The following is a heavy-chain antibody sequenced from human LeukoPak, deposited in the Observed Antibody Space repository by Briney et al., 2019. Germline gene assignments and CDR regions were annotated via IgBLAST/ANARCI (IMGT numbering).Heavy chain of an antibody. V-gene: IGHV3-21*01. CDR2: ISSSSTYM. J-gene: IGHJ3*02. CDR3: ARDHLREGATGASEI. D-gene: IGHD1-26*01. CDR1: GFTFSSYY. Sequence: PGGSLRLSCAASGFTFSSYYMSWVRQAPGKGLEWVSSISSSSTYMFYADSVRGRFTISRDNAKNSLYLQMNSLRAEDTAVYYCARDHLREGATGASEIWGQGTMVTVSS.